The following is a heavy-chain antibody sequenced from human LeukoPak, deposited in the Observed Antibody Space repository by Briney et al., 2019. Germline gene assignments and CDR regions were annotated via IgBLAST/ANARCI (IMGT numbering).Heavy chain of an antibody. J-gene: IGHJ4*02. D-gene: IGHD6-13*01. Sequence: SETLSLTCAVSGYSISSGYYWGWIRQPPGKGLEWIGSIYHSGSTYYNPSLKSRVTISVDTSKNQFSLKLSSVTAADTAVYYCARIAAAGVDWGQGTLVTVSS. V-gene: IGHV4-38-2*01. CDR2: IYHSGST. CDR1: GYSISSGYY. CDR3: ARIAAAGVD.